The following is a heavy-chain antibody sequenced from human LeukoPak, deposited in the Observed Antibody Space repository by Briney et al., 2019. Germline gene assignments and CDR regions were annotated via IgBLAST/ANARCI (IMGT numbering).Heavy chain of an antibody. Sequence: SETLSLTCTVSGGSISSSSYYWGWIRQPPGKGLEWIGSIYYSGSTYYNPSLKSRVTISVDTSKNQFSLKLSSVTAADTAVYYCARVRPWHRGWYGGGAFDIWGQGTMVTVSS. J-gene: IGHJ3*02. CDR1: GGSISSSSYY. CDR2: IYYSGST. CDR3: ARVRPWHRGWYGGGAFDI. V-gene: IGHV4-39*07. D-gene: IGHD6-19*01.